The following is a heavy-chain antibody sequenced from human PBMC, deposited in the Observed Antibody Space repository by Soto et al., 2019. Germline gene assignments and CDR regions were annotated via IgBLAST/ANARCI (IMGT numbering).Heavy chain of an antibody. Sequence: SETLSLTCTVSGGSISSDDYYWSWIRQAPGRGLEWIRYIHSSGSIYYNPSLKSRATMSIDTAGNQFSLKVSSVTVADTAVYYCARDLDGLHDDTSGPFPRPGWGQGTLVTV. D-gene: IGHD3-22*01. V-gene: IGHV4-30-4*01. J-gene: IGHJ1*01. CDR2: IHSSGSI. CDR1: GGSISSDDYY. CDR3: ARDLDGLHDDTSGPFPRPG.